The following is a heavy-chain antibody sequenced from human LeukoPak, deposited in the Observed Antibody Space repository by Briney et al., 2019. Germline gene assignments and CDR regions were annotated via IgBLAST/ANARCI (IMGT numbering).Heavy chain of an antibody. CDR3: ANYGYSSSWYRSTNDAFDI. CDR1: GGSISSSSYY. V-gene: IGHV4-39*01. J-gene: IGHJ3*02. Sequence: SETLSLTCTVSGGSISSSSYYWGWIRQPPGKGLEWIGSIYYSGSTYYNPSLKSRVTISVDTSKNQFSLKLSSVTAADTAVYYCANYGYSSSWYRSTNDAFDIWGQGTMVTVSS. CDR2: IYYSGST. D-gene: IGHD6-13*01.